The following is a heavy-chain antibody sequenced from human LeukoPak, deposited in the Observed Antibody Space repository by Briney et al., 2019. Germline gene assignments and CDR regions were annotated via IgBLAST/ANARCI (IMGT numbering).Heavy chain of an antibody. CDR1: GGTFSTFG. J-gene: IGHJ4*02. CDR3: ARAPPYYSTQIDY. CDR2: ISAYNGNT. Sequence: ASVKVSCKASGGTFSTFGISWVRQAPGQGLEWMGWISAYNGNTNYAQKLQGRVTMTTDTSTSTAYMELRSLRSDDTAVYYCARAPPYYSTQIDYWGQGTLVTVSS. D-gene: IGHD3-10*01. V-gene: IGHV1-18*01.